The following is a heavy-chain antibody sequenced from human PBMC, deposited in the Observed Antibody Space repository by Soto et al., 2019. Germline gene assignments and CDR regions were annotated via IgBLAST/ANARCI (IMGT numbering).Heavy chain of an antibody. J-gene: IGHJ4*02. D-gene: IGHD3-10*01. CDR3: ARETMVRGVIATNFDY. Sequence: GGSLRLSCAASGFTFSSYWMSWVRQAPGKGLEWVANIKQDGSEKYYVDSVKGRFTISRDNAKNSLYLQMNSLRAEDTAVYYCARETMVRGVIATNFDYWGQGTLVTVSS. CDR2: IKQDGSEK. CDR1: GFTFSSYW. V-gene: IGHV3-7*01.